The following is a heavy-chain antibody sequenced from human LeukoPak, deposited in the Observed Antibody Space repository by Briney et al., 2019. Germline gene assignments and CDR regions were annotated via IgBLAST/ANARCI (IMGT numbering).Heavy chain of an antibody. Sequence: GGSLRLSCAASGFIFRNYALRWVRQARGKGREWGSAISGGGGVTYYADSVKGRFTISRDNAKNTVYVQMPGLRAEDTAVYYCAKVNWLHTSSDYWGQGTLVTVSS. CDR1: GFIFRNYA. CDR3: AKVNWLHTSSDY. V-gene: IGHV3-23*01. CDR2: ISGGGGVT. J-gene: IGHJ4*02. D-gene: IGHD1-20*01.